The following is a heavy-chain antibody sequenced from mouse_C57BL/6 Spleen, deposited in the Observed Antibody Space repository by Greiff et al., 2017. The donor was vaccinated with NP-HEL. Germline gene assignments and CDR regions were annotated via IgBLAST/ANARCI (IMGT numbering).Heavy chain of an antibody. Sequence: VQLQQSGPELVKPGASVKISCKASGYAFSSSWMNWVKQRPGKGLEWIGRIYPGDGDTNYNGKFKGKATLTADKSSSTAYMQLSSLTSEDSAVYVCARSITTVVEAMDYWGQGTSVTVSS. CDR3: ARSITTVVEAMDY. D-gene: IGHD1-1*01. V-gene: IGHV1-82*01. CDR2: IYPGDGDT. CDR1: GYAFSSSW. J-gene: IGHJ4*01.